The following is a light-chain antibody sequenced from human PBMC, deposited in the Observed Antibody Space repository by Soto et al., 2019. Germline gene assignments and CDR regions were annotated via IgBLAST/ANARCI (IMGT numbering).Light chain of an antibody. CDR3: QQYGSSPLT. Sequence: DIVLTQSPGTLSLSPGEGATLSCRASQRVSSSYLAWYQQKPGQAPRLLIYVASSRATGIPDRFSGSGSGTDFTLTISRLEPEDFAVYYCQQYGSSPLTFGGGTKVEIK. J-gene: IGKJ4*01. V-gene: IGKV3-20*01. CDR1: QRVSSSY. CDR2: VAS.